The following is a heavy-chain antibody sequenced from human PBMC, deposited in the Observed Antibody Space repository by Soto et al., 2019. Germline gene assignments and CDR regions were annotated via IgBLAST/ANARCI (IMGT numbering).Heavy chain of an antibody. J-gene: IGHJ4*02. CDR1: RCSLSRYG. V-gene: IGHV3-30*18. CDR3: AKSKDTLRLGELSPLDY. CDR2: ISYDGSNK. Sequence: PGGSLLLSCAGDRCSLSRYGLHWVPQAPSKGLEWGGVISYDGSNKYYADSVKGRFTISRDNSKNTLYLQMNSLRAEDTAVYYCAKSKDTLRLGELSPLDYWGQGTLVTVSA. D-gene: IGHD3-16*02.